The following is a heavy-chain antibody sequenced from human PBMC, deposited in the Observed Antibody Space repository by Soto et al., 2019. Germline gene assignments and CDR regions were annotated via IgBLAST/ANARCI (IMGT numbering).Heavy chain of an antibody. D-gene: IGHD3-3*01. CDR3: ARDNRVDFWSGYYNY. CDR2: ISAYNGNT. V-gene: IGHV1-18*01. Sequence: EASVKVSCKASGYTFTSYGISWVRQAPGQGLEWMGWISAYNGNTNYAQKLQGRVTMTTDTSTSTAYMELRSLRSDDTAVYYCARDNRVDFWSGYYNYWGQGTLVTVSS. J-gene: IGHJ4*02. CDR1: GYTFTSYG.